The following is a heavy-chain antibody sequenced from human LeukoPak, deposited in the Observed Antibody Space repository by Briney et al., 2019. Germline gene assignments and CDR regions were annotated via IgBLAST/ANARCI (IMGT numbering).Heavy chain of an antibody. Sequence: GGSLRLSCAASGFTFSSYSMNWVRQAPGKGLEWVSAISGSGGSTYYADSVKGRFTISRDNSKNTLYLQMNSLRAEDTAVYYCAKDRSSGYYDWFDPWGQGTLVTVSS. CDR3: AKDRSSGYYDWFDP. CDR1: GFTFSSYS. V-gene: IGHV3-23*01. D-gene: IGHD3-3*01. CDR2: ISGSGGST. J-gene: IGHJ5*02.